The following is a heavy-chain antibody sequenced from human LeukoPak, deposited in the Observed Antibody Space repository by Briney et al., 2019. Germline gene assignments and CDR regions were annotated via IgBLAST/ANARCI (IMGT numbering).Heavy chain of an antibody. Sequence: GGSLRLSCAASGFNVSSNYMSWVRQAPGKGLEWVSVIYSGGSAYYADSVKGRFTISRHNSKNTLYLQMNSLKIEDTAVYYCTRGKSVLDGWGQGTLVTVSS. CDR3: TRGKSVLDG. CDR1: GFNVSSNY. J-gene: IGHJ4*02. CDR2: IYSGGSA. D-gene: IGHD5/OR15-5a*01. V-gene: IGHV3-53*04.